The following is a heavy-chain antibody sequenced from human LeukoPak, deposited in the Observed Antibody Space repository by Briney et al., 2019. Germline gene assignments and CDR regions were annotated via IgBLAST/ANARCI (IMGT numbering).Heavy chain of an antibody. Sequence: PGGSLRLSCAASGFTFSSYSMNWVRQAPGKGLEWVSSISSSSSYIYYADSVKGRFTISRDNAKNSLYLQMNSLRAEDTAVYYCARGSDYYGSTRGFDYWGQGTLVTVSS. CDR2: ISSSSSYI. D-gene: IGHD3-10*01. CDR3: ARGSDYYGSTRGFDY. CDR1: GFTFSSYS. V-gene: IGHV3-21*01. J-gene: IGHJ4*02.